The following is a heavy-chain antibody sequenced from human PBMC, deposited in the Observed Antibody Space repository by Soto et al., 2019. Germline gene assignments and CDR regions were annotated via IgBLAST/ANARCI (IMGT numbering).Heavy chain of an antibody. CDR3: ARDDEYSGNGMDV. CDR2: ILNDGSNR. CDR1: GFTFSNYG. Sequence: QVQLVESGGGVVQPGRSLRLSCAASGFTFSNYGMHWVRQAPGKGLEWVAVILNDGSNRYHADSVKDRFTSSRDNSKNPLYVQMDRLRGEETAVYYCARDDEYSGNGMDVWGQGTTVTVS. J-gene: IGHJ6*02. V-gene: IGHV3-33*01. D-gene: IGHD3-10*01.